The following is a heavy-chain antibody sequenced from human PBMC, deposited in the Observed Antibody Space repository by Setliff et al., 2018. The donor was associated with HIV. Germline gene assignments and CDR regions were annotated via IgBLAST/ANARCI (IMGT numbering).Heavy chain of an antibody. CDR2: MYHSGST. CDR3: ARQSITIFGVVISGFDP. CDR1: GYSISSGYY. J-gene: IGHJ5*02. V-gene: IGHV4-38-2*01. Sequence: SETLSLTCAVSGYSISSGYYWGWIRQPPGKGLEWIGSMYHSGSTYYNPSLKSRVTISVDTSKNQFSLKLSSVTAADTAVYYCARQSITIFGVVISGFDPWGQGTLVTVS. D-gene: IGHD3-3*01.